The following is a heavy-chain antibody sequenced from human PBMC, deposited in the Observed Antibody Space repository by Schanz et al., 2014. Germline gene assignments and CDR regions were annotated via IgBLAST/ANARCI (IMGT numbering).Heavy chain of an antibody. J-gene: IGHJ4*02. CDR1: GFTFSNYA. CDR3: AGAFDSSGYYFDY. Sequence: QVQLVESGGGVVQPGRSLRLSCAASGFTFSNYAMHWVRQAPGKGLEWVAFISYDGSNKYYADSVKGRFTISRDNSKNTLYLQMNSLRVEDTAVYYCAGAFDSSGYYFDYWGQGTLVTVSS. V-gene: IGHV3-30-3*01. D-gene: IGHD3-22*01. CDR2: ISYDGSNK.